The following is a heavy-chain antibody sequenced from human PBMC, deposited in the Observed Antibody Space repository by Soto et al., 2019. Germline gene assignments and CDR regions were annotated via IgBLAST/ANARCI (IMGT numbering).Heavy chain of an antibody. CDR2: IYWNDDK. V-gene: IGHV2-5*01. CDR1: GFSLSTSGVG. D-gene: IGHD2-15*01. Sequence: QITLKESGPTLVKPTQTLTLTCTFSGFSLSTSGVGVGWIRQPPGKALEWLALIYWNDDKRYSPSLKSRLTITKDTSKNHVVLTMSNMHPVDTATYYCAHSRYCSGGSCYGAMVYLGQGTLVTVSS. J-gene: IGHJ4*02. CDR3: AHSRYCSGGSCYGAMVY.